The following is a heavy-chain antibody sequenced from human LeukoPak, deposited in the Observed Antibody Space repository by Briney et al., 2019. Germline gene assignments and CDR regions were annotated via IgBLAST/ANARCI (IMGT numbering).Heavy chain of an antibody. CDR1: GGSISSGSYY. J-gene: IGHJ4*02. V-gene: IGHV4-61*02. CDR3: ARGGEYYYDSSGSPFDY. CDR2: IYTSGST. Sequence: KPSETLSLTCTVSGGSISSGSYYWSWIRQPAGKGLEWIGRIYTSGSTNYNPSLKSRVTISVDTSKNQFSLKLSSVTAADTAVYYCARGGEYYYDSSGSPFDYWGQGTLVTVSS. D-gene: IGHD3-22*01.